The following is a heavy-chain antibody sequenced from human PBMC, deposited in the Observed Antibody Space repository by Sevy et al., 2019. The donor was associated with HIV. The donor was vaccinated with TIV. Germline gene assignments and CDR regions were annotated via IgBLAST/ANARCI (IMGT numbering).Heavy chain of an antibody. CDR3: ARDNRRGDRWLQLTYDY. D-gene: IGHD5-18*01. V-gene: IGHV3-11*01. J-gene: IGHJ4*02. CDR2: ISPSGFIK. Sequence: GGSLRLSCVASGFTFSDYYMSWIRQAPGKGLEWVSYISPSGFIKHYGDSVKGRFIISRDNAKNSLFLKMNSLGPDDTAVYFCARDNRRGDRWLQLTYDYWGQGTLATVSS. CDR1: GFTFSDYY.